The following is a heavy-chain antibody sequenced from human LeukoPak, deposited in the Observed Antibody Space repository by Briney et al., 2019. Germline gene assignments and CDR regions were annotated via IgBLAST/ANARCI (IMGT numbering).Heavy chain of an antibody. CDR2: IYYSGST. Sequence: SETLSLTCTVSSGSLSSNYWNWIRQPPGKGLAWIGYIYYSGSTNYNPSLKSRVTISVDTSKNQFSLKLSSVTAADTAVYYCARDLGYGDPFDYWGQGTLVTVSS. V-gene: IGHV4-59*01. D-gene: IGHD4-17*01. J-gene: IGHJ4*02. CDR3: ARDLGYGDPFDY. CDR1: SGSLSSNY.